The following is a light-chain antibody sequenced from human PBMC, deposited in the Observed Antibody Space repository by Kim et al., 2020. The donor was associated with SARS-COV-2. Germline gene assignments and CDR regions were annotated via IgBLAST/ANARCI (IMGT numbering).Light chain of an antibody. Sequence: SASTGDRDTISCGASQDIRSYLAGYQQKAESAPKLLIYAASTLQRGVPSRFSGSVSGTDFTPTISCLQSKDFTTYYCQQYYSYPYTFGQGTKLEI. V-gene: IGKV1-8*01. CDR2: AAS. CDR3: QQYYSYPYT. CDR1: QDIRSY. J-gene: IGKJ2*01.